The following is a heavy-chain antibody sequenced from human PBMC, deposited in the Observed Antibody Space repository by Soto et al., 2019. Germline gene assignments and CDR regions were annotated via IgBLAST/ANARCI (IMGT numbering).Heavy chain of an antibody. Sequence: QVQLVQSGAGVEKPGASVKVSCKASGYTFTSKGIAWVRQAPRQGLERMGWISAYNGNTNYAQKLQGRVTMTTDTSTSTAYMELRSLRSDDTAAYYCARDAEVSFDYWGQGTLVTFPS. CDR3: ARDAEVSFDY. V-gene: IGHV1-18*01. CDR2: ISAYNGNT. CDR1: GYTFTSKG. J-gene: IGHJ4*02.